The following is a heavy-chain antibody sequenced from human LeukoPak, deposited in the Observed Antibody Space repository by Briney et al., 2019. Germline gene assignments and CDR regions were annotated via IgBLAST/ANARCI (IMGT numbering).Heavy chain of an antibody. CDR2: ISTYNGNT. V-gene: IGHV1-18*01. J-gene: IGHJ5*02. CDR1: GYTFTNHG. D-gene: IGHD3-3*01. CDR3: ARGGYDFWSGYYSWFDP. Sequence: ASVKVSCKASGYTFTNHGISWVRQAPGQGLEWMGWISTYNGNTNHAQNFQGRVTMTTDTSTSTAYMELRSLRSDDTAVYYCARGGYDFWSGYYSWFDPWGQGTLVTVSS.